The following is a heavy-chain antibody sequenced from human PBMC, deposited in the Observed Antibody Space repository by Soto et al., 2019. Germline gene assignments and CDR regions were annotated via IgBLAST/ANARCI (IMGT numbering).Heavy chain of an antibody. CDR3: AKDPCTNGVCYSDY. CDR1: GFTFSSCA. D-gene: IGHD2-8*01. J-gene: IGHJ4*02. Sequence: GGSLRLSCAASGFTFSSCAMTWVRQSPGKGLEWVSAISGSGGSTYSADSVKGRFTISRDNSKNTLYLQMNSLRAEDTAVYYCAKDPCTNGVCYSDYWGQGTLVTVSS. V-gene: IGHV3-23*01. CDR2: ISGSGGST.